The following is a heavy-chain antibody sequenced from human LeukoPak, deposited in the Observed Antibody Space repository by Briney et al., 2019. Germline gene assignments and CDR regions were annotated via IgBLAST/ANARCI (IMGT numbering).Heavy chain of an antibody. D-gene: IGHD2-8*02. CDR1: DFTFSSYA. CDR3: AKGKYSTGGVPDY. CDR2: ISGGGEST. V-gene: IGHV3-23*01. Sequence: GGSLTLSCVASDFTFSSYAMNWVRQAPGKGLEWVSSISGGGESTYYADSVRRRFTSARDNSNNTLYLQINSPRGEDTAVYYCAKGKYSTGGVPDYWGQGTLVTVPS. J-gene: IGHJ4*02.